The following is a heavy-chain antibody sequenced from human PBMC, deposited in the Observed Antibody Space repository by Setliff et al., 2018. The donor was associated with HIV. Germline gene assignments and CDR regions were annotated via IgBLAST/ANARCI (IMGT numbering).Heavy chain of an antibody. J-gene: IGHJ4*02. CDR1: GFIFTDYW. CDR3: AGSRGYFVKAD. CDR2: IHKNGQSEK. V-gene: IGHV3-7*01. D-gene: IGHD3-10*01. Sequence: GESLKISCAASGFIFTDYWMSWVRQAPGKGLEWVANIHKNGQSEKYYVDSVKGRFTISRDNTQNLVFLDMNSLRVEDTAVYYCAGSRGYFVKADWGQGTLVTVSS.